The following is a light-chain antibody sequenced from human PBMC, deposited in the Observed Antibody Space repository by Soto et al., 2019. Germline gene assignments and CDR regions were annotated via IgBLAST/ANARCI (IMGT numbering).Light chain of an antibody. V-gene: IGLV2-14*01. CDR2: EVS. CDR1: SSDVGGYNY. Sequence: QSALTQPASVSGSPGQSITISCTGTSSDVGGYNYVSWYQQHPGKAPKLIIYEVSYRPSGVSNRFSGSKSGNTASLTISGLQADDEADYYCCSYAGSRNYYLFGPGTKVTVL. J-gene: IGLJ1*01. CDR3: CSYAGSRNYYL.